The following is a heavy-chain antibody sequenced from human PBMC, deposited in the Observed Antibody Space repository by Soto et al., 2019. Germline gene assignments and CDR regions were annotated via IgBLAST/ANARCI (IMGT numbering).Heavy chain of an antibody. CDR2: IKQDGSEK. Sequence: GGSLRLSCAASGFTFSSYWMSWVRQAPGKGLEWVANIKQDGSEKYYVDSVKGRFTISRDNAKNSLYPQMNSLRAEDTAVYYCARDMHSSGWYFDLWGRGTLVTVSS. J-gene: IGHJ2*01. CDR1: GFTFSSYW. CDR3: ARDMHSSGWYFDL. D-gene: IGHD6-19*01. V-gene: IGHV3-7*05.